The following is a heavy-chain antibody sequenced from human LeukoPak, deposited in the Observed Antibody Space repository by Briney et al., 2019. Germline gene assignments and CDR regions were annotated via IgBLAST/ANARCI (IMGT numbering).Heavy chain of an antibody. CDR3: AKMLPDFWSGVDY. V-gene: IGHV4-59*04. CDR1: GGSISSYY. CDR2: IYYSGST. J-gene: IGHJ4*02. D-gene: IGHD3-3*01. Sequence: SETLSLACTVSGGSISSYYWSWIRQPPGKGLEWIGYIYYSGSTYYNPSLKSRVTISVDTSKNQFSLKLSSVTAADTAVYYCAKMLPDFWSGVDYWGQGTLVTVSS.